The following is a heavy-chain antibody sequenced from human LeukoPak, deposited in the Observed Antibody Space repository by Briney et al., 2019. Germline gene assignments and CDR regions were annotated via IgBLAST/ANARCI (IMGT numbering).Heavy chain of an antibody. CDR3: ARGTQVRRSGIDY. CDR1: GGSISSYY. J-gene: IGHJ4*02. V-gene: IGHV4-59*01. CDR2: VHYSGST. Sequence: SETLSLTCTVSGGSISSYYWSWIRQPPGKGLEWIGYVHYSGSTNYNPSLKSRVTISVDTSKNQFSLKLSSVTTADTAVYYCARGTQVRRSGIDYWGQGILVTVSS. D-gene: IGHD1-26*01.